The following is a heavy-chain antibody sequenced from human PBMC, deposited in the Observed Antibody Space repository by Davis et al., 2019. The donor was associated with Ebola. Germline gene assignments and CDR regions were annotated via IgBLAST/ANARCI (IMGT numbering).Heavy chain of an antibody. CDR1: GYTFTSYG. CDR2: ISVYNGNT. V-gene: IGHV1-18*01. Sequence: AASVKVSCKASGYTFTSYGISWVRQAPGQGLEWMGWISVYNGNTNYAQKLQGRVTMTTDTSTSTAYMELRSLRSDDTAVYYCARGERQDVLLWFGEFPFDYWGQGTLVTVSS. J-gene: IGHJ4*02. D-gene: IGHD3-10*01. CDR3: ARGERQDVLLWFGEFPFDY.